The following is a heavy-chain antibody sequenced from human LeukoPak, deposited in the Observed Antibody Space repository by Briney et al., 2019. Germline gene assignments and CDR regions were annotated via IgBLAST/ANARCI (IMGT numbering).Heavy chain of an antibody. CDR2: ISSGGGTT. D-gene: IGHD3-10*01. J-gene: IGHJ5*02. V-gene: IGHV3-23*01. CDR3: AKAVGGRTPPSSGANWFDP. CDR1: GFTFSSYA. Sequence: PGGSLRLSCAGSGFTFSSYAMTWVRQAPGKGLEWVSAISSGGGTTYYADSVKGRFTISRDNSKNTLYLQMNSLRAEDTALYYCAKAVGGRTPPSSGANWFDPWGQGTLVTVSS.